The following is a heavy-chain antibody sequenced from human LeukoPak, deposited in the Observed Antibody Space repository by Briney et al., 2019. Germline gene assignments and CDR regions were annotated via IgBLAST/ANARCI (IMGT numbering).Heavy chain of an antibody. CDR1: GDSIRNYY. D-gene: IGHD2-2*01. Sequence: PSETLSLTCIVSGDSIRNYYWSWIRQSPGKGLEWIGYVDKSGSTNYNPSFKSRVIVSSDTSRNEFSLNLNSVTAADTAIYYCARGGSSCYGCHNWFDPWGQGTRVTVSS. CDR2: VDKSGST. CDR3: ARGGSSCYGCHNWFDP. J-gene: IGHJ5*02. V-gene: IGHV4-59*01.